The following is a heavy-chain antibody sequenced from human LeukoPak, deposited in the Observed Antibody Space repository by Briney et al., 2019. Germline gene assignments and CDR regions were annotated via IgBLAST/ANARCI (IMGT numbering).Heavy chain of an antibody. CDR3: RIVVITQVTVDY. V-gene: IGHV3-73*01. Sequence: PGGSLRLSCAASGFTFSGSAMHWVRQASGKGLEWVGRIRSKANSYATAYAASAKGRFTISRDDSKNTAYLQMNSLKTEDTAVYYCRIVVITQVTVDYWGQGTLVTVSS. D-gene: IGHD3-22*01. CDR1: GFTFSGSA. J-gene: IGHJ4*02. CDR2: IRSKANSYAT.